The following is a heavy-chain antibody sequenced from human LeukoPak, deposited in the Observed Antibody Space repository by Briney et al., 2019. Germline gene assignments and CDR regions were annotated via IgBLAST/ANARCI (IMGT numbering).Heavy chain of an antibody. CDR2: ISAYNGNT. D-gene: IGHD3-3*01. J-gene: IGHJ5*02. Sequence: ASVKVSCKASGYTFTSYGISWVRQAPGQGLEWMGWISAYNGNTDYAQKLQGRVTMTTDTSTSTAYMELRSLRSDDTAVYYCARDDFWSGNNWFDPWGQGTLVTVSS. V-gene: IGHV1-18*01. CDR1: GYTFTSYG. CDR3: ARDDFWSGNNWFDP.